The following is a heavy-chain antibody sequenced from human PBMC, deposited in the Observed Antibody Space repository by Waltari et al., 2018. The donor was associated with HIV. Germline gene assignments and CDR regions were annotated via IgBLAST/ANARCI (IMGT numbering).Heavy chain of an antibody. CDR3: ARESGYQLVRWLDP. V-gene: IGHV1-2*02. Sequence: QVHLVQSGPEVKKPGASMKVSCKASGYMFTGHYMHWLRQAPGQGLEWMGWINPISGGTNDEQTLQGRVTMTRDASIKTVYMELKSLRYDDTAMYYCARESGYQLVRWLDPWGQGTRVTVSS. D-gene: IGHD2-2*01. CDR1: GYMFTGHY. CDR2: INPISGGT. J-gene: IGHJ5*02.